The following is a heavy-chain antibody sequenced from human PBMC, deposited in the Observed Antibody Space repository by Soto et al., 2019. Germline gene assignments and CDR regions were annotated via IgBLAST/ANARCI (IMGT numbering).Heavy chain of an antibody. CDR2: IWYDGSNK. V-gene: IGHV3-33*01. CDR3: ARDLPCYYDSSGPAVPTCYYYGMDV. J-gene: IGHJ6*02. D-gene: IGHD3-22*01. CDR1: GVTFSSYG. Sequence: PGGSLRLSCAASGVTFSSYGMHWVRQAPGKGLEWVAVIWYDGSNKYYADSVKGRFTISRDNSKNTLYLQMNSLRAEDTAVYYCARDLPCYYDSSGPAVPTCYYYGMDVWGQGTTVTVSS.